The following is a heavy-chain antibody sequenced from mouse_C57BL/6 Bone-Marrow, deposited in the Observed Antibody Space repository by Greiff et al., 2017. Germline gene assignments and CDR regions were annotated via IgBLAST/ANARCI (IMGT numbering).Heavy chain of an antibody. V-gene: IGHV1-15*01. Sequence: QVQLQQSGAELVRPGASVTLSCKASGYTFTDYEMHWVKQTPVHGLEWIGAIDPETGGTAYNQKFKGKAILTADKSSSTAYMELLSLTSEDSAVFYCTQIYYGYDVFAYWGRGTLVTVSA. D-gene: IGHD2-2*01. CDR2: IDPETGGT. CDR3: TQIYYGYDVFAY. CDR1: GYTFTDYE. J-gene: IGHJ3*01.